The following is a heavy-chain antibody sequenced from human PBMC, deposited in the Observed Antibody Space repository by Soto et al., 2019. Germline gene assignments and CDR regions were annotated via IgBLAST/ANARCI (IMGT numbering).Heavy chain of an antibody. D-gene: IGHD2-21*02. CDR1: GGSISTSNYY. J-gene: IGHJ4*02. V-gene: IGHV4-39*01. CDR2: IYYSGTT. Sequence: SETLSLTCTVSGGSISTSNYYWGWVRQPPGKGLDWIGNIYYSGTTYYNPSLKSRVTISVDTSKNQFSLKLNSVTAADTAVYYCAKFVVPARRNTDFDFWGPGTLVTVSS. CDR3: AKFVVPARRNTDFDF.